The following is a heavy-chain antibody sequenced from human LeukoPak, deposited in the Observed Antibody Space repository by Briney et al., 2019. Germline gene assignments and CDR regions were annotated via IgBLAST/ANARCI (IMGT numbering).Heavy chain of an antibody. J-gene: IGHJ4*02. D-gene: IGHD6-6*01. CDR3: ARTVRDPYSSSSFDFDY. V-gene: IGHV4-30-2*01. CDR2: IYHSGST. CDR1: GGSISSGGYY. Sequence: PSETLSLTCTVSGGSISSGGYYWSWIRQPPGKGLEWIGYIYHSGSTYYNPSLKSRVTISVDRSKNQFSLKLSSVTAADTAVYYCARTVRDPYSSSSFDFDYWGQGTLVTVSS.